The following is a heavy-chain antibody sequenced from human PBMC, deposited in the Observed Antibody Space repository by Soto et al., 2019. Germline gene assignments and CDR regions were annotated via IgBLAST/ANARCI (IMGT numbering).Heavy chain of an antibody. J-gene: IGHJ4*02. Sequence: QVQLVASGGGVVHLGRSLTLSCAASGFTFNRHAIHWVRQAPGKGLEWVTVISRDGTNKYFADSVEGRFTISRGNAKNTVFPQMNSLRREDTAVYYCARSRSGAVADSFDYWGQGTPVTVSS. D-gene: IGHD3-10*01. V-gene: IGHV3-30-3*01. CDR1: GFTFNRHA. CDR2: ISRDGTNK. CDR3: ARSRSGAVADSFDY.